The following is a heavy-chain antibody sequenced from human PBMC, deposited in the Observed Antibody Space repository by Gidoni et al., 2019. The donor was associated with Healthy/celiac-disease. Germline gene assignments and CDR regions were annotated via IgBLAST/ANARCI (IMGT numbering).Heavy chain of an antibody. J-gene: IGHJ6*02. CDR2: ISSSGSTI. CDR3: ARGNYDFWSGYYFGDYYGMDV. D-gene: IGHD3-3*01. CDR1: GFTFSSYE. V-gene: IGHV3-48*03. Sequence: EVQLVESGGGLVQPGGSLRLSCAASGFTFSSYEMNWVRQAPGKGLGWVSYISSSGSTIYYADSVKGRFTISRDNAKNSLYLQMNSLRAEDTAVYYCARGNYDFWSGYYFGDYYGMDVWGQGTTVTVSS.